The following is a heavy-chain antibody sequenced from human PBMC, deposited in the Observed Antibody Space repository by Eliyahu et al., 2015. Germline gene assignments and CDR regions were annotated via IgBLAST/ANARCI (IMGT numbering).Heavy chain of an antibody. CDR2: TYYXSKWYN. D-gene: IGHD3-16*01. J-gene: IGHJ4*02. Sequence: QVQLQQSGPGLVKPSQTLSLTCAIXXXTVSSXSAAWTWIRQSPSRGLEWLGRTYYXSKWYNDYAVSVKSRITINADTSKNQFSLQLNSVTPEDTAVYYCARQWGGPTGHWGQGTLVTVSS. V-gene: IGHV6-1*01. CDR1: XXTVSSXSAA. CDR3: ARQWGGPTGH.